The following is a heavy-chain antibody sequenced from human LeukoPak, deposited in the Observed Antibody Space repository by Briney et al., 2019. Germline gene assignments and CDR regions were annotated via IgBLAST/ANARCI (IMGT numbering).Heavy chain of an antibody. Sequence: GGSLRLSCAASGFSFGTFWMSWVRQAPGKGLELGANIKQDGSERYYVDSVKGRFTVYRDNAQNSLYLQMNSLTVDDMAVYYCVKDWRSASDPVFDYWGQGTLVTVSS. CDR3: VKDWRSASDPVFDY. V-gene: IGHV3-7*01. CDR1: GFSFGTFW. CDR2: IKQDGSER. D-gene: IGHD3-16*01. J-gene: IGHJ4*02.